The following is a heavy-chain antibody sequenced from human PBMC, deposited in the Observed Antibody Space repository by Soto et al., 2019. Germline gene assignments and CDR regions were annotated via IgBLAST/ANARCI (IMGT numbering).Heavy chain of an antibody. Sequence: QLQLVQSGAEVKNPGASVRVSCKSSGFTFSTYGITWVRQAPGNWLEWMVWITASTGNTHYAQNLQGRVTMTTDPTQGTAYCVLRRLCSVNTAVYDCARVDSDESYWHFDVWGRGPLLSLSS. J-gene: IGHJ2*01. CDR1: GFTFSTYG. CDR3: ARVDSDESYWHFDV. D-gene: IGHD5-18*01. V-gene: IGHV1-18*04. CDR2: ITASTGNT.